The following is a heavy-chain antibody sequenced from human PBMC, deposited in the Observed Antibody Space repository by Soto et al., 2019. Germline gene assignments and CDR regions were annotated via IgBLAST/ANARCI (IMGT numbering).Heavy chain of an antibody. V-gene: IGHV3-53*01. Sequence: EVQLVQSGGGLVQPGGSLRLSCAGYGVTVTSNYMNWVRQAPGKGLEWVSVIYSGENAYYADPVAGRFTISRDNSKNTLYLQMNSLRVEDTAVYYCARDLDAFDTWGQGTTVIVSS. CDR3: ARDLDAFDT. CDR1: GVTVTSNY. J-gene: IGHJ3*02. CDR2: IYSGENA.